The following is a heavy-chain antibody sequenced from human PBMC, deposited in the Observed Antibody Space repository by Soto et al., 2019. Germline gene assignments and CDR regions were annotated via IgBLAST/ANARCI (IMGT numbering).Heavy chain of an antibody. CDR1: GGTFNNYP. CDR3: ARGRGYSGDDHYYYFDMDV. V-gene: IGHV1-69*13. CDR2: SIPIFGTA. J-gene: IGHJ6*02. Sequence: GASVKVSCKASGGTFNNYPITWVRQAPGQGLEWMGGSIPIFGTANYAQKFQGRVTISVDECTSTAYMELSSLRSEDTAVYYCARGRGYSGDDHYYYFDMDVWGQGTTVTVSS. D-gene: IGHD5-12*01.